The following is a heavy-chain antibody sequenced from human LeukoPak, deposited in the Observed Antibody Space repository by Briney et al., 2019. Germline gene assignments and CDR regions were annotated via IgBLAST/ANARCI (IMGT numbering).Heavy chain of an antibody. CDR3: ARGSRYSLYFDY. V-gene: IGHV3-53*01. CDR2: IYSGGST. Sequence: GGSLRLSCAASGFTVSSSYMSWVRQAPGKGLEWVSVIYSGGSTYYADSVKGRFTISRDNSKNTLYLQMNSLRAEDTAVYYCARGSRYSLYFDYWGQGTLVTVSS. D-gene: IGHD3-22*01. J-gene: IGHJ4*02. CDR1: GFTVSSSY.